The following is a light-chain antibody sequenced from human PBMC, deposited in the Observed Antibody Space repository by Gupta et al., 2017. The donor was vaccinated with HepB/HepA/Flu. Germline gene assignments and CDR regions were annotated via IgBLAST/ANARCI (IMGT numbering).Light chain of an antibody. CDR2: WAS. V-gene: IGKV4-1*01. Sequence: DIVMTQSPDSLAVSLGERATINCKSSQSVLYSSNNKTYLAWYQQKPGQPPKLLIYWASTRESGVPDRFNGSGSGTDFTLTISSLQAEDVAVYYCQQYYNSPRTWTFAQETKVEIK. CDR1: QSVLYSSNNKTY. CDR3: QQYYNSPRTWT. J-gene: IGKJ1*01.